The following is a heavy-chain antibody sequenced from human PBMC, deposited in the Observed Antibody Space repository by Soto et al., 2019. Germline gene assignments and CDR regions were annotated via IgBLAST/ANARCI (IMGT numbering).Heavy chain of an antibody. CDR3: ARGTYNYGDYDGAFDI. CDR1: GGSISSGGYS. D-gene: IGHD4-17*01. J-gene: IGHJ3*02. CDR2: IYHSGST. V-gene: IGHV4-30-2*01. Sequence: TSETLSLTCAVSGGSISSGGYSWSWIRQPPGKGLEWIGYIYHSGSTYYNPSLKSRVTISVDRSKNQFSLKLSSVTAADTAVYYCARGTYNYGDYDGAFDIWGQGTMVTVSS.